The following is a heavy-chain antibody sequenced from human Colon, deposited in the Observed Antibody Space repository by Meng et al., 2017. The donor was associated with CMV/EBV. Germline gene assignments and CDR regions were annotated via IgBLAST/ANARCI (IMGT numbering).Heavy chain of an antibody. CDR2: ISAHNGVT. CDR3: ARWGPYYLYMDV. J-gene: IGHJ6*03. CDR1: GYTFTSYG. D-gene: IGHD2/OR15-2a*01. Sequence: QVYLVQSGPEVRKPGASVKVSCKASGYTFTSYGFSWVRQAPGQGLEWMGYISAHNGVTDYAHHLRDRLTMTTDTSTNTAYMELRNLKSDDTAVYYCARWGPYYLYMDVWAEGTTVTVSS. V-gene: IGHV1-18*01.